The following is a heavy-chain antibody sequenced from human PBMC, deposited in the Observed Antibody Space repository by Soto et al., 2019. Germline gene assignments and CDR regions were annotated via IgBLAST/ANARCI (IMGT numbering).Heavy chain of an antibody. V-gene: IGHV1-18*01. CDR1: GYTFTSYG. Sequence: ASVKVSCKASGYTFTSYGISWVRQAPGQGLEWMGWISAYNGNTNYAQKLQGRVTMTTDTSTSTAYMELRSLRSDDTAVYYCARDGVYYYDSSGYYYESEAFDIWGQGTMVTVSS. D-gene: IGHD3-22*01. CDR2: ISAYNGNT. CDR3: ARDGVYYYDSSGYYYESEAFDI. J-gene: IGHJ3*02.